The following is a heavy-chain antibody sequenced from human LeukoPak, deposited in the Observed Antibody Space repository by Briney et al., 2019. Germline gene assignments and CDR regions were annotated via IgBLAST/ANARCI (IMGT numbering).Heavy chain of an antibody. Sequence: HAGGSLRLSCAASGLSFSSYDMHWVRQATGKGLEWVSTIGTKGDTYYSDSVRGRFTISRENGKNSLYLQMNSLRAGDTAVYYCAREMSDTVTWGWYFDLWGRGTLVTVS. J-gene: IGHJ2*01. D-gene: IGHD4-17*01. CDR3: AREMSDTVTWGWYFDL. V-gene: IGHV3-13*01. CDR1: GLSFSSYD. CDR2: IGTKGDT.